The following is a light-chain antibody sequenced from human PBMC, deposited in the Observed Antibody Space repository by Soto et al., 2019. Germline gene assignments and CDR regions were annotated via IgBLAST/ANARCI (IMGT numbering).Light chain of an antibody. CDR3: QQFSSYPLT. Sequence: EVVMTQSPATLSVSPGERATLSCRASLSVSRNLAWYQQKPGQAPRLLIFDASTRATGIPARFSGGGSGTDFTLTISRLEPEDFAVYYCQQFSSYPLTFGGGTKVDIK. J-gene: IGKJ4*01. CDR1: LSVSRN. CDR2: DAS. V-gene: IGKV3-15*01.